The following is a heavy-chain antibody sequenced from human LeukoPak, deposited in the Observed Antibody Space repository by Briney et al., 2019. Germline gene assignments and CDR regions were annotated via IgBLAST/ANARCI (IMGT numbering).Heavy chain of an antibody. CDR3: ARSLSSGWGCYFDY. V-gene: IGHV1-69*10. CDR2: IIPILGIA. D-gene: IGHD6-19*01. Sequence: SVNVSCKASGGTFSSYAISWVRQAPGQGLEWMGGIIPILGIANYAQKFQGRVTITADKSASTAYMELSSLRSEDTAVYYCARSLSSGWGCYFDYWGQGTLVTVSS. J-gene: IGHJ4*02. CDR1: GGTFSSYA.